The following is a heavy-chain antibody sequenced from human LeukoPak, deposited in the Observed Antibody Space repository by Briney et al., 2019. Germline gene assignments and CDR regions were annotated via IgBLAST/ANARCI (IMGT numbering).Heavy chain of an antibody. V-gene: IGHV5-51*01. CDR1: GYSFITYW. CDR3: ARQNNDFWSGYSPFDY. CDR2: IYPGDSDT. J-gene: IGHJ4*02. Sequence: GESLKISCKGSGYSFITYWIGWVRQMPGKGLEWMGIIYPGDSDTRYSPSFQGQVTFSADKSINTAYLQWSSLKASDTAMYFCARQNNDFWSGYSPFDYWGQGTLVTVSS. D-gene: IGHD3-3*01.